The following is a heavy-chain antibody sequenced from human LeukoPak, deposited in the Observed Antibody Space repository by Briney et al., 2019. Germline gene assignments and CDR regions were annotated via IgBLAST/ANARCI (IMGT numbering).Heavy chain of an antibody. J-gene: IGHJ4*02. V-gene: IGHV4-38-2*02. CDR1: GYSISSGYY. Sequence: PSETPSPTCTVSGYSISSGYYWGWIRQPPGKGLAWVGSIYHSGSTYYNPSLKSRVTISVDTSKNQFSLKLSSVTAADTAVYYCARDPVRDGAARDYWGQGILVTVSS. CDR2: IYHSGST. D-gene: IGHD6-6*01. CDR3: ARDPVRDGAARDY.